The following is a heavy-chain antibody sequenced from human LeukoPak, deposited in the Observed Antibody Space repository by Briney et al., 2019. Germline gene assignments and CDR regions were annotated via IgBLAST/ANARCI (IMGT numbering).Heavy chain of an antibody. J-gene: IGHJ4*02. D-gene: IGHD3-10*01. V-gene: IGHV1-18*01. CDR2: ISTYNGNT. CDR1: GYTFSNYA. CDR3: ARVRHYGSGSYYSDPFGY. Sequence: ASVKVSCKASGYTFSNYAINWVRQAPGQGLEWMGWISTYNGNTNYAQKLQDRVTMTTDTSTSTAYMELRSLRSDDTAVYYCARVRHYGSGSYYSDPFGYWGQGTLVTVSS.